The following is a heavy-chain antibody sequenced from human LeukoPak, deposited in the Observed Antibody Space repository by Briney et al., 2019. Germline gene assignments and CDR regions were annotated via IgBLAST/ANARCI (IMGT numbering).Heavy chain of an antibody. CDR3: ASGPPLGVTSNDY. D-gene: IGHD3-10*01. CDR2: ISSSSSTI. CDR1: GFTFSDYY. Sequence: GGSLRLSCAASGFTFSDYYMSWIRQAPGKGLEWVSYISSSSSTIYYTDSVKGRFTVSRDNAKNSLYLQMNSLRAEDTAVYYCASGPPLGVTSNDYWGQGTLVTVSS. V-gene: IGHV3-11*04. J-gene: IGHJ4*02.